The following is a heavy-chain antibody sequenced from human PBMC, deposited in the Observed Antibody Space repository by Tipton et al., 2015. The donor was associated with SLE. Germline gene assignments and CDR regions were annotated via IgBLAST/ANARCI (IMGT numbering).Heavy chain of an antibody. CDR1: GDSVRSSSFY. V-gene: IGHV4-39*01. CDR3: ARLNDFWGGYYDF. CDR2: IYYSGST. D-gene: IGHD3-3*01. J-gene: IGHJ4*02. Sequence: TLSLTCTVSGDSVRSSSFYWGWIRQPPGKGLELIGTIYYSGSTYYNPSLKSRVTMSIDTSKNHFSLKMWSVTAADTAVYYCARLNDFWGGYYDFWGQGTLVTVSS.